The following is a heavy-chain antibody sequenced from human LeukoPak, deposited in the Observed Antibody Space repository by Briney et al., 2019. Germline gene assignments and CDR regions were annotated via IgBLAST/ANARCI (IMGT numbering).Heavy chain of an antibody. J-gene: IGHJ5*02. Sequence: GGSLRLSCAASGSIFSSYSMNWVRQAPGKGLEWVSYISSSSSTKYYADSVKGRFTISRDNAKNSLYLQMNSLRAEDTAVYYCASGDYSYNWFDPWGQGTLVTVSS. V-gene: IGHV3-48*01. CDR3: ASGDYSYNWFDP. CDR2: ISSSSSTK. CDR1: GSIFSSYS. D-gene: IGHD4-17*01.